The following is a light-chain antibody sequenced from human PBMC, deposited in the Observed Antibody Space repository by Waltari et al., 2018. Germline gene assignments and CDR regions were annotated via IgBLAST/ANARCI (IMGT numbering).Light chain of an antibody. V-gene: IGKV1-27*01. CDR1: QAISNF. Sequence: DIQMTQSPSSLSASVGDRVTLTCRARQAISNFLACYRHKPGKVPNLLIYAASTLQSGVPSRFSGRRSGTDFTLTSSSLQPEDVATYYCQKYDSAPRTFGQGTKVEIK. CDR3: QKYDSAPRT. CDR2: AAS. J-gene: IGKJ1*01.